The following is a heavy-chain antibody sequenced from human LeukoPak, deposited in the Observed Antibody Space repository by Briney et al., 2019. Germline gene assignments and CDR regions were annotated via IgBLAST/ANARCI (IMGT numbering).Heavy chain of an antibody. J-gene: IGHJ6*02. V-gene: IGHV3-23*01. CDR1: GFTFSGYA. CDR3: AKRDFGSNSGDYYYYYGLDV. Sequence: GGSLRLACAASGFTFSGYAMSWVRQAPGKGLEWVSAISGSGGSTYYADSVRGRFTISRDNSKNTLYLQMNSLRAEDTAVYYCAKRDFGSNSGDYYYYYGLDVWGQGTTVTVSS. D-gene: IGHD4-23*01. CDR2: ISGSGGST.